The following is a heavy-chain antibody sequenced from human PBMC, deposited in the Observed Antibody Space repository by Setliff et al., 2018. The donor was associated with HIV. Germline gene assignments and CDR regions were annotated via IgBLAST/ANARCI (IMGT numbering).Heavy chain of an antibody. CDR2: IYHSGNT. Sequence: PSETLSLTCAVSGYSIRSGYYWGWIRQPPGKGLEWIGNIYHSGNTFHNPSLKSRVTTSVHTSKNQFSLKLSSVTAADTAVYYCARRRSMPNNAFDIWGQGTMVTVSS. CDR1: GYSIRSGYY. V-gene: IGHV4-38-2*01. J-gene: IGHJ3*02. D-gene: IGHD2-2*01. CDR3: ARRRSMPNNAFDI.